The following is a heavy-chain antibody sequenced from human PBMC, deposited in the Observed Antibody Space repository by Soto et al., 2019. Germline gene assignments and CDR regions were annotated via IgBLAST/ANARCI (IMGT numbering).Heavy chain of an antibody. V-gene: IGHV3-23*01. Sequence: EVQLLESGGGLVQPGGSLRLSCAAYGFTFTTYAMSWVRQAPGKGLEWVSAISGSGGSTYYTDSVKGRFTISRDNSKNTLYLQMNRLRAEDTAVYYCAKNWDTTFSSSSHWGQGTLVTVSS. D-gene: IGHD6-6*01. CDR3: AKNWDTTFSSSSH. J-gene: IGHJ4*02. CDR1: GFTFTTYA. CDR2: ISGSGGST.